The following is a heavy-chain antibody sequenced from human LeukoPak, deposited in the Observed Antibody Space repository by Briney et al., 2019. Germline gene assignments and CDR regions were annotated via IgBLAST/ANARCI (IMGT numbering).Heavy chain of an antibody. CDR2: IYYTGST. J-gene: IGHJ4*02. V-gene: IGHV4-59*08. CDR1: GGSISSLY. D-gene: IGHD6-6*01. CDR3: ARHRAYSSSSPFDY. Sequence: PSETLSLTCSVSGGSISSLYWSWIRQPPVEGLEWIGYIYYTGSTNYNPSLKSRVTMFVDMSKNQFSLRLSSVTAADTAVYYCARHRAYSSSSPFDYWGQGTLVTVSS.